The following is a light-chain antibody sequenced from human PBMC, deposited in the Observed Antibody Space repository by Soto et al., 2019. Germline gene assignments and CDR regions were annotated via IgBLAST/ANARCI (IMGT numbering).Light chain of an antibody. Sequence: DIVMTQSPLSLSVTPGEPASISCRSSQSLLHSNGYNYLDWYLQKPGQSPQLLIYLGSNRASGVPGRFSGSGAGTDFTLKISRVEAEDVGVYYCMQALQTVFTFGPGTKVDIK. CDR2: LGS. CDR1: QSLLHSNGYNY. V-gene: IGKV2-28*01. J-gene: IGKJ3*01. CDR3: MQALQTVFT.